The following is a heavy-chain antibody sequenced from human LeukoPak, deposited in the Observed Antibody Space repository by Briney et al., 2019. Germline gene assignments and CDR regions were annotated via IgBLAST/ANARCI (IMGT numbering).Heavy chain of an antibody. D-gene: IGHD3-10*01. CDR2: IHSSGKT. J-gene: IGHJ4*02. Sequence: SETLSLTCTVSGGSISSYYWSWIRQPAGKGLEWIGRIHSSGKTNYNPSLKSRVTMSVDASKNQFSLKLSSVTAADTAVYYCARDRGTYYFTSWGQGTLVTVSS. CDR3: ARDRGTYYFTS. V-gene: IGHV4-4*07. CDR1: GGSISSYY.